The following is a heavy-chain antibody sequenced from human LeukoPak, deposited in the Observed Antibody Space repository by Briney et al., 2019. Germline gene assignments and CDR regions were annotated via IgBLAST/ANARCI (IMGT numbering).Heavy chain of an antibody. CDR2: IYHSGSS. D-gene: IGHD4-17*01. CDR1: GYSISSGYY. CDR3: ARERTVTTDFDY. Sequence: SETLSLTCAVSGYSISSGYYWGWIRQPPGKGLEWIGCIYHSGSSYYNPSLKSRVSISLDTSKNQFSLRLSSVTAADTAVYYCARERTVTTDFDYWGQGTLVTISS. V-gene: IGHV4-38-2*02. J-gene: IGHJ4*02.